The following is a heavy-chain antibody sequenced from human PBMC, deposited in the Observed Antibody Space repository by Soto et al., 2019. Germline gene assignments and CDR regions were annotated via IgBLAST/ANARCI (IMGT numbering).Heavy chain of an antibody. J-gene: IGHJ3*02. CDR3: ARVPDSSGIHPFDI. CDR1: GFTFSSYG. Sequence: GGSLRLSCAASGFTFSSYGMHWVRQAPGKGLEWVAVIWYDGSTKYYADSVKGRFTISRDNSKNTLYLQINSLRADDTAVYYCARVPDSSGIHPFDIWGQGTMVTVSS. D-gene: IGHD3-22*01. V-gene: IGHV3-33*01. CDR2: IWYDGSTK.